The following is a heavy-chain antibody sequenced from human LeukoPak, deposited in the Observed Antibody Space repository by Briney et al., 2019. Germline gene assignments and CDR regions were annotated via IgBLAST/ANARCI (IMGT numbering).Heavy chain of an antibody. V-gene: IGHV1-2*02. D-gene: IGHD2-2*01. J-gene: IGHJ4*02. CDR3: ARDQGYCSSASICPADY. CDR1: GYSFATHW. CDR2: INPNSGDT. Sequence: GESLKISCKASGYSFATHWIAWVRQMPGKGLEWMGWINPNSGDTYFAQNFQGRVTMTRDTSISTAYMELSRLTSADTAVYYCARDQGYCSSASICPADYWGQGTLVTVSS.